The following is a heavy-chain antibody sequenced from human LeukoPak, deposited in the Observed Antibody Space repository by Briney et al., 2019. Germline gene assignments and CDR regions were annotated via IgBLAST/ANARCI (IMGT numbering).Heavy chain of an antibody. CDR3: ASELYF. CDR1: GFTFSSYT. Sequence: FSAASGFTFSSYTMNWVRLAPGKGLEWLSSISRSGDSIFYADSVKGRFTISRVNDKTTLYLQMNSLRAEDTAVYYCASELYFWGQGTLVTVSS. V-gene: IGHV3-21*01. J-gene: IGHJ4*02. CDR2: ISRSGDSI. D-gene: IGHD3-10*01.